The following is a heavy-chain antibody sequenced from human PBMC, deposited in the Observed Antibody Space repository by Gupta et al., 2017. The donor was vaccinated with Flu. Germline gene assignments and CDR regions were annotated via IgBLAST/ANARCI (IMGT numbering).Heavy chain of an antibody. J-gene: IGHJ4*02. CDR1: GGIFRNYG. V-gene: IGHV1-69*01. CDR2: IIAVFGTT. Sequence: ASGGIFRNYGISWVRQAPGQGLEWMGGIIAVFGTTDYAQKFQGRVTITADESTMTVYMELSSLRSEDTAIYYCARSANYYNSYFDYWGQGALITVSS. CDR3: ARSANYYNSYFDY. D-gene: IGHD1-26*01.